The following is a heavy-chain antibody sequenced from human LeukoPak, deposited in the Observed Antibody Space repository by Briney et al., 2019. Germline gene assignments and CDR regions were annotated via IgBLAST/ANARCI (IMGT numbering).Heavy chain of an antibody. CDR1: GYNFSDYF. D-gene: IGHD2-21*01. CDR3: ARDRVSGVIEWGFDI. CDR2: IKPKTGAT. V-gene: IGHV1-2*02. Sequence: ASVKVSCKASGYNFSDYFLNWVRQAPGQGLEWVGWIKPKTGATNFPQKFQGRVTMTTDTFINTAYLELSSLKSDDTAVYFCARDRVSGVIEWGFDIWGQGTLVTVSS. J-gene: IGHJ4*02.